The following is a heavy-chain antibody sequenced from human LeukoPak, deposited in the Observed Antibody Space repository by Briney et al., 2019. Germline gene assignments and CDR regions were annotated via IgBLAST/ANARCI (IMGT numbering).Heavy chain of an antibody. J-gene: IGHJ6*03. CDR3: ARSRRDWGYYMDV. CDR1: GFTFSSYA. V-gene: IGHV3-30*04. CDR2: ISYDGSNK. D-gene: IGHD2-21*02. Sequence: GRSLRLSCAASGFTFSSYAMHWVRQAPGKGLEWVAVISYDGSNKYYADSVKGRFTISRDNAKNSLYLQMNSLRAEDTAVYYCARSRRDWGYYMDVWGKGTTVTVSS.